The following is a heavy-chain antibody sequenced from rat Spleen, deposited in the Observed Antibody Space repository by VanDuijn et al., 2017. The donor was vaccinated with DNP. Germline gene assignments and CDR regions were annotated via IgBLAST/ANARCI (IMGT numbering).Heavy chain of an antibody. V-gene: IGHV5-20*01. CDR1: GFTFSDYA. Sequence: EVQLVESGGGLVQPGRSLKLSCAASGFTFSDYAMAWVRQAPKKGLELVAAISYEGSSTYYGDSVKGRFTVSRDNAKSSLYLQMDSLRSEDTATYYCTTVYGGYSGWFAYWGQGTLVTVSS. CDR2: ISYEGSST. J-gene: IGHJ3*01. D-gene: IGHD1-11*01. CDR3: TTVYGGYSGWFAY.